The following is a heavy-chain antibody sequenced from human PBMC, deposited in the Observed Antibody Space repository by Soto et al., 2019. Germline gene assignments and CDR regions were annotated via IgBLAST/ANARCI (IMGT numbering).Heavy chain of an antibody. Sequence: QPGGSLRLSCAASGFTFSSYGMHWVRQAPGKGLEWVAVISYDGSNKYYADSVKGRFTISRDNSKNTLYLQMNSLRAEDTAVYYCAKDLGRYYYDSSGVDYWGQGTLVTVSS. CDR2: ISYDGSNK. J-gene: IGHJ4*02. V-gene: IGHV3-30*18. CDR1: GFTFSSYG. D-gene: IGHD3-22*01. CDR3: AKDLGRYYYDSSGVDY.